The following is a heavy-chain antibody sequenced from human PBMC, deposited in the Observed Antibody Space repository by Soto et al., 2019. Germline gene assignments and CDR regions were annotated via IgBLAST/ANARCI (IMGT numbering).Heavy chain of an antibody. CDR3: ARVPGVTIFGLPFDP. CDR2: IYYSGST. V-gene: IGHV4-59*01. D-gene: IGHD3-3*01. J-gene: IGHJ5*02. CDR1: GGSISSYY. Sequence: SETLSLTCTVSGGSISSYYWSWIRQPPGKGLEWIGYIYYSGSTNYNPSLKSRVTISVDTSKNQFSLKLSSVTAADTAVYYCARVPGVTIFGLPFDPWGQGTLVTVS.